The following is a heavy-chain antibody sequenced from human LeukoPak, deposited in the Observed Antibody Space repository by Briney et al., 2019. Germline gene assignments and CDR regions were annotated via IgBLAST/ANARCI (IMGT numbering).Heavy chain of an antibody. CDR1: GFTFSSYA. V-gene: IGHV3-30-3*01. D-gene: IGHD6-19*01. CDR2: ISYDGSNK. CDR3: ARELWYIHSSDWSAFDI. J-gene: IGHJ3*02. Sequence: GGSLRLSCAASGFTFSSYAMHWVRQAPGKGLEWVAVISYDGSNKYYADSVKGRFTISRDNSKNTLYLQMNSLRAEDTAVYYCARELWYIHSSDWSAFDIWGQGTMVTVSS.